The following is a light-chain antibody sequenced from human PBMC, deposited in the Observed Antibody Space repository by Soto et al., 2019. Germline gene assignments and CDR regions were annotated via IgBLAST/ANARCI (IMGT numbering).Light chain of an antibody. CDR1: QSVSSY. Sequence: EIVLTQSPATLSLSPGERATLSCRASQSVSSYLAWYQQKPGQAPRLLIYDASSRATGIPDRFSGSGSGTDFTLTISRLEPEDFAVYYCQQYGSSPVAFGQGTKVEVK. CDR3: QQYGSSPVA. J-gene: IGKJ1*01. CDR2: DAS. V-gene: IGKV3-20*01.